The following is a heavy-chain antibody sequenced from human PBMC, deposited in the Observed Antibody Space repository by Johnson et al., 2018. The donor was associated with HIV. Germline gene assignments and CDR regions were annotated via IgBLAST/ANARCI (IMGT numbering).Heavy chain of an antibody. CDR3: ARGRGELLGGAFDI. D-gene: IGHD1-26*01. CDR2: ISYDGTDK. Sequence: QVLLVESGGGVVQPGRSLRLSCVASGFRFTSYGIHWVRQAPGKGLEWVAVISYDGTDKYYAESVKGRFTISRDNSKNTLYLQMNSLSPEDAAIYYCARGRGELLGGAFDIWGQGTMVTVSS. V-gene: IGHV3-30*19. CDR1: GFRFTSYG. J-gene: IGHJ3*02.